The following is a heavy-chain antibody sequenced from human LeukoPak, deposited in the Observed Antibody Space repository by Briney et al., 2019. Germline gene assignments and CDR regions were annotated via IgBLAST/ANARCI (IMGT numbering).Heavy chain of an antibody. CDR2: IYPGDSDT. V-gene: IGHV5-51*01. Sequence: GESLKISCKGSGYSFTSYWIGWVRQMPGKGLEWMGIIYPGDSDTRYSPSFQGQVTISADKSISTAYLQWSSLKASDTAMYYCARQLSYYDSSGCFPGYYYYGMDVWGQGTTVTVSS. CDR3: ARQLSYYDSSGCFPGYYYYGMDV. J-gene: IGHJ6*02. CDR1: GYSFTSYW. D-gene: IGHD3-22*01.